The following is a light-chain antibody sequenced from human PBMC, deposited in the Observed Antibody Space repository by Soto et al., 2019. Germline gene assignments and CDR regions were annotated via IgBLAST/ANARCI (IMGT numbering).Light chain of an antibody. CDR2: GAS. J-gene: IGKJ4*01. CDR3: QQYHTWPIT. CDR1: QSVSNN. Sequence: EIVLTQSPGTLSLSPGERATLSCRASQSVSNNYLAWYQQKPGQAPRLLIYGASNRATGIPARFSGSGSGTEFTLTISSLQSEDCAIYYCQQYHTWPITFGGGTKV. V-gene: IGKV3-15*01.